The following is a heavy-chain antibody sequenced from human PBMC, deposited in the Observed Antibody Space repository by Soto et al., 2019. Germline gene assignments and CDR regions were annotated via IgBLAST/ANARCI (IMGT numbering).Heavy chain of an antibody. CDR2: IIPIFGTA. Sequence: GASVKVSCKASGGTFSSYAISWVRQAPGQGLEWMGGIIPIFGTANYAQKFQGRVTITADKSTSTAYMELSSLRAEDTAVYYCARDRDIAYDLEGGFYYSGMDVWGQGTTVTVSS. CDR1: GGTFSSYA. J-gene: IGHJ6*02. CDR3: ARDRDIAYDLEGGFYYSGMDV. V-gene: IGHV1-69*06. D-gene: IGHD2-15*01.